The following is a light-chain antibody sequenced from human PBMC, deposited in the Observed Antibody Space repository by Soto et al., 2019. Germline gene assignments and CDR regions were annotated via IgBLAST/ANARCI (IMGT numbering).Light chain of an antibody. J-gene: IGLJ1*01. CDR3: SSYTTGSTLPWV. Sequence: QSVLTQPASVSGSPGQSITISCTGTSSDVGAYNYVSWHQHHPGRAPKLIIFGVNDRPSGISDRFSGSKSGNTASLTIFGLQLEDEVVYYCSSYTTGSTLPWVFGTGTKVTVL. CDR1: SSDVGAYNY. CDR2: GVN. V-gene: IGLV2-14*01.